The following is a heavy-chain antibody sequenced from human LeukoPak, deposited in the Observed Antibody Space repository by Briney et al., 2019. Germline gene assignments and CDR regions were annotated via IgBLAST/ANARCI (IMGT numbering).Heavy chain of an antibody. V-gene: IGHV4-61*02. J-gene: IGHJ6*03. CDR3: AKAARPGYYMDV. CDR1: GGSISSGSYY. CDR2: IYTSGST. Sequence: SQTLSLTCTVSGGSISSGSYYWSWIRQPAGKGLEWIGRIYTSGSTNYNPSLKSRVTISVDTSKNQFSLKLSSVTAADTAVYYCAKAARPGYYMDVWGKGTTVTVSS. D-gene: IGHD6-6*01.